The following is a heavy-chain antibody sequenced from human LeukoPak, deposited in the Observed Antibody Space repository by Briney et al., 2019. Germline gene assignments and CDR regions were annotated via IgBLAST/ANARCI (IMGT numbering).Heavy chain of an antibody. CDR3: ARRRWLQLNANFDY. J-gene: IGHJ4*02. CDR1: GYSLTSYW. V-gene: IGHV5-51*01. Sequence: GESLKISCKGSGYSLTSYWIGWVRRMPGKGLEWMGIIYPGDSDTRYSPSFQGQVTISADKSISTAYLQWSSLKASDTAMYYCARRRWLQLNANFDYWGQGTLVTVSS. CDR2: IYPGDSDT. D-gene: IGHD5-24*01.